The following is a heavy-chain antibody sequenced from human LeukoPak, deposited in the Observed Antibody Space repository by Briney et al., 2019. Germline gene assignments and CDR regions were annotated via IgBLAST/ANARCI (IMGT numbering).Heavy chain of an antibody. J-gene: IGHJ4*02. D-gene: IGHD2-15*01. CDR1: GFTFSNYW. Sequence: PGGSLTLSCAASGFTFSNYWIHWVRQAPGKGLVWVSRINIDGSSTTYADSVKGRFTISRDNAKNTLSLQMNSLRAEDTAVYYCARDMGYCFDYWGQGTLVTVFS. CDR2: INIDGSST. CDR3: ARDMGYCFDY. V-gene: IGHV3-74*01.